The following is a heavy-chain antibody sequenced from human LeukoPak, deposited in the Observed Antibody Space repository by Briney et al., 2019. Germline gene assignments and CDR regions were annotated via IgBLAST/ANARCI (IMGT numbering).Heavy chain of an antibody. CDR3: ARIRDSSNWGTDY. J-gene: IGHJ4*02. Sequence: GGSLSLSCAASGFTFSSYEMNWVRQAPGKGLEWVSKISSSGSAIYYADSVKGRFTISRDNAKNSVFLQMSSLRAEDTAVYYCARIRDSSNWGTDYWGQGTLVTVS. CDR1: GFTFSSYE. CDR2: ISSSGSAI. V-gene: IGHV3-48*03. D-gene: IGHD3-22*01.